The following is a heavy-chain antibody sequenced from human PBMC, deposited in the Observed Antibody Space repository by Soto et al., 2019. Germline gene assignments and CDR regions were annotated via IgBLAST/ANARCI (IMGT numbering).Heavy chain of an antibody. CDR2: IYATGTT. V-gene: IGHV4-4*07. J-gene: IGHJ5*02. CDR1: GASISGFY. CDR3: VRDGTKTLRDWFDP. D-gene: IGHD1-1*01. Sequence: SETLSLTCTVSGASISGFYWSWIRKSSGKGLEWLGRIYATGTTDYSPSLKSRVMMSVDTSKKQFSLKLRSVTAADTAVYYCVRDGTKTLRDWFDPWGQGISVAVSS.